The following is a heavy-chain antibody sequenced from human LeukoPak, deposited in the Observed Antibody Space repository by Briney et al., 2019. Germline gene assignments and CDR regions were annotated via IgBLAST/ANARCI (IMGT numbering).Heavy chain of an antibody. CDR3: ASFSGTREYYYYGMDV. CDR1: GYTFTGYY. Sequence: GASVKVFCKASGYTFTGYYMHWVRQAPGQGLEWMGRINPNSGGTNYAQKFQGRVTMTRDTSISTAYMELSRLRSDDTAVYYCASFSGTREYYYYGMDVWGQGTTVTVSS. V-gene: IGHV1-2*06. CDR2: INPNSGGT. D-gene: IGHD1-26*01. J-gene: IGHJ6*02.